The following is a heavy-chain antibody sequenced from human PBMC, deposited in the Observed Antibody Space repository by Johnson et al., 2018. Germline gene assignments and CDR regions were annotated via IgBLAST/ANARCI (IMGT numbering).Heavy chain of an antibody. CDR1: GFDFIDAR. V-gene: IGHV3-15*07. J-gene: IGHJ1*01. CDR2: IRSKNDGGTA. CDR3: INPRVNCGGDCLQH. D-gene: IGHD2-21*02. Sequence: EVQLVESGGGLVKPGGSLRLSCAASGFDFIDARMSWVRQVPGRGLEWVGRIRSKNDGGTADYAAPVKDRFTVSRDDSKKTVYLQMNSLKIEETARYYCINPRVNCGGDCLQHWGQGGLVTVSS.